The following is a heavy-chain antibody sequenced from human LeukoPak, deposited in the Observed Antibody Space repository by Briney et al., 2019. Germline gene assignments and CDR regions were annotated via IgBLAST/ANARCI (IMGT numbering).Heavy chain of an antibody. CDR2: IYYSGST. D-gene: IGHD3-16*02. CDR3: ARAPYDYVWGSYRSSYYYGMDV. J-gene: IGHJ6*02. V-gene: IGHV4-31*03. Sequence: SETLSLTCTVSGGSISSGGYYWSWIRQHPGKGLEWIGYIYYSGSTYYNPSLKSRVTISVDTSKNQFSLKLSSVTAADTAVYYCARAPYDYVWGSYRSSYYYGMDVWGQGTTVTVSS. CDR1: GGSISSGGYY.